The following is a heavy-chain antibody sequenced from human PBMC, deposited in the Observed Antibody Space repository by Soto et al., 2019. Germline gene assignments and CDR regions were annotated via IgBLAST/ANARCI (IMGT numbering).Heavy chain of an antibody. D-gene: IGHD3-9*01. CDR3: ARGPTYYDILTGLFFDY. CDR1: GGSISSSSYY. V-gene: IGHV4-30-4*08. Sequence: TLSLTCTVSGGSISSSSYYWGWIRQPPGKGLEWIGYIYHRGSTYYNPSLKSRVTISVDTSKNQFSLKLSSVTAADRAVYYCARGPTYYDILTGLFFDYWGQGSLVTVSS. CDR2: IYHRGST. J-gene: IGHJ4*02.